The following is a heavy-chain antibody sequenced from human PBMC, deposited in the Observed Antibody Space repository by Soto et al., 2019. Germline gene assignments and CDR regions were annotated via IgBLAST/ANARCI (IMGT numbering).Heavy chain of an antibody. V-gene: IGHV3-43D*04. CDR1: GFTFDDYA. CDR2: ISWDGGST. J-gene: IGHJ3*02. CDR3: AKDIGSRGELLNAFDI. Sequence: GGSLRLSCAASGFTFDDYAMHWVRQAPGKGLEWVSLISWDGGSTYYADSVKGRFTISRDNSKNSLYLQMNSLRAEDTALYYCAKDIGSRGELLNAFDIWGQGTMITVSS. D-gene: IGHD1-26*01.